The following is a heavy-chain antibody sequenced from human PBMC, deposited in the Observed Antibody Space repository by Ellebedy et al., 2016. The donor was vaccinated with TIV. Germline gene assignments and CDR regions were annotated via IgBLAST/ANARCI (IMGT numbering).Heavy chain of an antibody. CDR2: IYYSGST. D-gene: IGHD3-10*01. Sequence: MPSETLSLTCTVSGGSISSGGYYWGWIRQHPGKGLEWIGYIYYSGSTYYNPSLKSRLTISVDTSKNQFSLKLSSVTAADTAVYYRVSGSGNYYVDIDYWGQGTLVTVSS. CDR3: VSGSGNYYVDIDY. V-gene: IGHV4-31*03. J-gene: IGHJ4*02. CDR1: GGSISSGGYY.